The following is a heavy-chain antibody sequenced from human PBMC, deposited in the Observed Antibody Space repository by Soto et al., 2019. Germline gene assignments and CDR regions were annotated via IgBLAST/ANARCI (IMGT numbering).Heavy chain of an antibody. D-gene: IGHD3-10*01. V-gene: IGHV4-59*01. CDR1: GGSISNYY. J-gene: IGHJ4*02. Sequence: PSETLSLTCTVSGGSISNYYWSWIRQPPGKGLEWIGYIYYSGSTEYNPSLKSRATISVDTSKNQFSLKLSSVTAADTAVYYCARDHYYGSGSDYWGQGALVTVSS. CDR3: ARDHYYGSGSDY. CDR2: IYYSGST.